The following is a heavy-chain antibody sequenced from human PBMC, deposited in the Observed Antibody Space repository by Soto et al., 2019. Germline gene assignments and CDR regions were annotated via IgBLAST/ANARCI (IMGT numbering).Heavy chain of an antibody. J-gene: IGHJ6*01. D-gene: IGHD2-15*01. Sequence: EVQLVESGGGLVKPGGSLRLSCVASGFTVRTYTMNWVRQSPGKGLEWVSGIRGVSPYTFYSESVKGRFTISRDKDKYSLYLQMNRLRVEDTAVYYCARDRGYDAHDYYDKAMDVWVQGPTVTVSS. CDR3: ARDRGYDAHDYYDKAMDV. V-gene: IGHV3-21*01. CDR1: GFTVRTYT. CDR2: IRGVSPYT.